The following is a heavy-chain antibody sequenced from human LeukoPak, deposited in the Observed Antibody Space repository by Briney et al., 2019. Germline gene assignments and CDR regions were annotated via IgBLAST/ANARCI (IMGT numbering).Heavy chain of an antibody. CDR1: GYTFSSFA. J-gene: IGHJ4*02. Sequence: ASVKVSCKASGYTFSSFAMNWVRQAPGQGLEWMGWINTNTGNPTYAQGFTGRFVFSLDISVSTAYLQISSLKTEDTAVYYCARDYGDYVLGYWGQGTLVTASS. V-gene: IGHV7-4-1*02. CDR3: ARDYGDYVLGY. CDR2: INTNTGNP. D-gene: IGHD4-17*01.